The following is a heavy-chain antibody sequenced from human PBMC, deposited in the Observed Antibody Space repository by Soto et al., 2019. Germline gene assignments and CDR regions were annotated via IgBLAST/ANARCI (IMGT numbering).Heavy chain of an antibody. CDR3: ARARPMITFGGVIVQSEFDY. Sequence: EVQLVESGGGLVQPGGSLRLSCAASGFTVSSNYMSWVRQAPGKGLEWVSVIYSGGSTYYADSVKGSFTISRDNSKNTLYLQMNSLRAEDTAVYYCARARPMITFGGVIVQSEFDYWGQGTLVTVSS. J-gene: IGHJ4*02. CDR2: IYSGGST. V-gene: IGHV3-66*01. D-gene: IGHD3-16*02. CDR1: GFTVSSNY.